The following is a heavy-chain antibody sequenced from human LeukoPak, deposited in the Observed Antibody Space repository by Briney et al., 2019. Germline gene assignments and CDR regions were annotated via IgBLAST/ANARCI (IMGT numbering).Heavy chain of an antibody. V-gene: IGHV4-59*08. CDR1: GGSMTSHY. CDR2: IYYSGST. CDR3: ARGRDGYKWGHEFDY. D-gene: IGHD5-24*01. J-gene: IGHJ4*02. Sequence: SETLSLTCTVSGGSMTSHYWSWIRQPPGKGLEWIGYIYYSGSTYYNPSLKSRFAISIDTSNNQFSLKLSSVTAADTAVYYCARGRDGYKWGHEFDYWGQGTLVTVSS.